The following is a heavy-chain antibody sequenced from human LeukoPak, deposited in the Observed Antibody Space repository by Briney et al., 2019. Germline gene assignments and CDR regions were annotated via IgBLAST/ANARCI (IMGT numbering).Heavy chain of an antibody. V-gene: IGHV4-39*01. CDR3: ARARYCSSTSCP. Sequence: SEALSLTCTVSGGSISSSSYYWGWIRQPPGKGLEWIGSIYYSGSTYYNPSLKSRVTISVDTSKNQFSLKLSSVTAADTAVYYCARARYCSSTSCPWGQGTLVTVSS. CDR2: IYYSGST. D-gene: IGHD2-2*01. CDR1: GGSISSSSYY. J-gene: IGHJ5*02.